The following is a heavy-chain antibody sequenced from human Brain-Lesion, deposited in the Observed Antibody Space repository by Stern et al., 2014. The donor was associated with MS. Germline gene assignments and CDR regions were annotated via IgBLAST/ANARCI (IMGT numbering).Heavy chain of an antibody. Sequence: QMQLVQSGPGLVKPSGTLSLTCAISGASISNTQWWTWVRQSPGKGLEWIGEIYQSGSANYNPSLRSRVTISVDRSKNSFSLKLNSVTAADTAVYYCARDPRRGGLSGYYHGLDVWGPGTTVTVSS. CDR3: ARDPRRGGLSGYYHGLDV. CDR2: IYQSGSA. D-gene: IGHD2/OR15-2a*01. J-gene: IGHJ6*02. CDR1: GASISNTQW. V-gene: IGHV4-4*02.